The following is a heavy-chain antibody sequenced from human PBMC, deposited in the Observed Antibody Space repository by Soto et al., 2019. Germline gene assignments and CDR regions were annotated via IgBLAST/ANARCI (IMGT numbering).Heavy chain of an antibody. CDR1: GYSISSGYY. CDR2: IYHSGST. V-gene: IGHV4-38-2*01. CDR3: ARRAGIAAAGVWFDH. J-gene: IGHJ5*02. D-gene: IGHD6-13*01. Sequence: SETLSLTCAVSGYSISSGYYWGWIRQPPGKGLEWIGSIYHSGSTYYNPSLKSRVPISVDTSKNQFSLKLSSVTAADTAVYYCARRAGIAAAGVWFDHWGQGTLVTVSS.